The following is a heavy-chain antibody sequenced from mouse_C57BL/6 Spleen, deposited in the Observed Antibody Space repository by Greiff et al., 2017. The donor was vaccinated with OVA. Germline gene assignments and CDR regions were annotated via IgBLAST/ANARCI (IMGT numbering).Heavy chain of an antibody. D-gene: IGHD2-4*01. J-gene: IGHJ4*01. Sequence: VQLQESGAELARPGASVKLSCKASGYTFTSYGISWVKQRTGQGLEWIGEIYPRSGNTYYNEKFKGKATLTADKSSSTAYMELRSLTSEDSAVYFCAREGDYDYDGDYYAMDYWGQGTSVTVSS. CDR1: GYTFTSYG. CDR3: AREGDYDYDGDYYAMDY. CDR2: IYPRSGNT. V-gene: IGHV1-81*01.